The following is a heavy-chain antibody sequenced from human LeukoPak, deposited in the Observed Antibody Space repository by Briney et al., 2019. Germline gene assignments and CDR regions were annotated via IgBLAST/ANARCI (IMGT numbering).Heavy chain of an antibody. J-gene: IGHJ4*02. CDR2: IYTSGST. Sequence: SETLSLTCTVSGGSISSYYWGWIRQPAGKGLEWIGRIYTSGSTNYNPSLKSRVTMSVDTSKNQFSLKLSSVTAADTAVYYCARYYYDGSGYLAFDYWGQGTLVTVSS. D-gene: IGHD3-22*01. V-gene: IGHV4-4*07. CDR3: ARYYYDGSGYLAFDY. CDR1: GGSISSYY.